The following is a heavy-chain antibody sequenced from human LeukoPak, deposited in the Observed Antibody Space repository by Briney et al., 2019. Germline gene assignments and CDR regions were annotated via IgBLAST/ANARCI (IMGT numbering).Heavy chain of an antibody. CDR1: GFTFSSHA. J-gene: IGHJ4*02. CDR2: ISGSGGST. V-gene: IGHV3-23*01. CDR3: AKNSPITIFEVAPAYFD. Sequence: GGSLRLSCAASGFTFSSHAMSWVRQAPGKGLEWVSVISGSGGSTYYSDSVKGRFTISRDNSKNTVYLQMNSLRAADTAVYYWAKNSPITIFEVAPAYFDYGAREPWSPPPQ. D-gene: IGHD3-3*01.